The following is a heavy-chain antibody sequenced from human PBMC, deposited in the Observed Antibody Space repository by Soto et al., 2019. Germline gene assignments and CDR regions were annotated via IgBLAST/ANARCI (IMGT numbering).Heavy chain of an antibody. D-gene: IGHD1-26*01. J-gene: IGHJ3*02. V-gene: IGHV3-30*04. CDR3: GKEFNGRDSDAFDI. CDR2: ISYDGSNK. Sequence: FQRICWGAPWFHFSSHAVHLGRPTPGKGLEWVTVISYDGSNKNYADSVKGRFTITRDNSKNPLYMKMNSLRAEDTAVYYCGKEFNGRDSDAFDIWGQGTMVTVSS. CDR1: WFHFSSHA.